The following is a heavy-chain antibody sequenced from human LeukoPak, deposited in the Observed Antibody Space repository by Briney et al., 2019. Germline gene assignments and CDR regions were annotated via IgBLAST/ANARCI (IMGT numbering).Heavy chain of an antibody. J-gene: IGHJ4*02. CDR2: ISGSGGST. V-gene: IGHV3-23*01. Sequence: GGSLRLSCAASGFTFSSYAMSWVRQAPGKGLEWVSAISGSGGSTYYADSVKGRFTISRDNSKNTLYLQMNSLRAEDTAVYYCAKDSTPVITIFGVVSFFFDYWGQGTLVTVSS. CDR1: GFTFSSYA. CDR3: AKDSTPVITIFGVVSFFFDY. D-gene: IGHD3-3*01.